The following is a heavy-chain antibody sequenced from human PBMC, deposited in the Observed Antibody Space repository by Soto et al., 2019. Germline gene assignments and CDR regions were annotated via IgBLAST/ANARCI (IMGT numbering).Heavy chain of an antibody. CDR2: IGGSGVVT. V-gene: IGHV3-23*01. J-gene: IGHJ5*02. CDR3: AKDQGFDP. CDR1: KFTFSSYA. Sequence: LRLSCAASKFTFSSYAMSWVRQAPGKGLECVSSIGGSGVVTYYADSVKGRFTISRDNSKNTLYLQMNSLRAEDTAVYYCAKDQGFDPRGQGTLVTVSS.